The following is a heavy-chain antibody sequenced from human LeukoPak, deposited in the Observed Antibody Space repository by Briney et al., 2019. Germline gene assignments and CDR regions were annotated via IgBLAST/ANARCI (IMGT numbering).Heavy chain of an antibody. J-gene: IGHJ6*02. CDR2: INHSGST. CDR1: GGSFSGYY. V-gene: IGHV4-34*01. D-gene: IGHD3-9*01. Sequence: PSETLSLTCAVYGGSFSGYYWSWIRQPPGKGLEWIGEINHSGSTNYNPSLKSRVTISVDTSKNQFSLKLSSVTAADTAVYYCARAWGDILTGYYQYYYYGMDVWGQGTRSPSP. CDR3: ARAWGDILTGYYQYYYYGMDV.